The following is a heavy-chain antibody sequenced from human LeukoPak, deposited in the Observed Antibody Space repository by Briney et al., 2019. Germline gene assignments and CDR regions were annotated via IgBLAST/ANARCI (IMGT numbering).Heavy chain of an antibody. CDR3: ARGRGMMGYYGMDV. CDR2: ISYDGSNK. V-gene: IGHV3-30-3*01. D-gene: IGHD3-10*01. J-gene: IGHJ6*02. CDR1: GFTFSSYA. Sequence: GGSLRLSCAASGFTFSSYAMHWVRQAPGKGLEWVAAISYDGSNKYYADSVKGRFTISRDNSKNTLYLQMNSLRAEDTAVYYCARGRGMMGYYGMDVWGQGTTVTVSS.